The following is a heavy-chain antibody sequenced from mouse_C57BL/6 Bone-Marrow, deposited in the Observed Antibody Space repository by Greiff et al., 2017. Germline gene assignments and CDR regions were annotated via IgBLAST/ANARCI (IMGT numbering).Heavy chain of an antibody. CDR3: ARSAYYSNFDV. D-gene: IGHD2-5*01. V-gene: IGHV1-52*01. CDR1: GYTFTSYW. Sequence: QVQLQQPGAELVRPGSSVKLSCKASGYTFTSYWMHWVKQRPIQGLEWIGNIDPSDSETHYNQKFKDKATLTVDKSSSTAYMQLNSLTSEDSAVYYCARSAYYSNFDVWGTGTTVTVSS. CDR2: IDPSDSET. J-gene: IGHJ1*03.